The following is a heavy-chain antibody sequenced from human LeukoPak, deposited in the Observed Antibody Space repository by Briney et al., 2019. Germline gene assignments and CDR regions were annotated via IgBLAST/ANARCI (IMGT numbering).Heavy chain of an antibody. CDR2: INHSGST. D-gene: IGHD3-22*01. V-gene: IGHV4-34*01. CDR1: GGSFSGYY. CDR3: ASLLLTRPGYTFHYYYYYMDV. J-gene: IGHJ6*03. Sequence: SETLSLTCAVYGGSFSGYYWSWIRQPPGKGLEWIGEINHSGSTNYNPSLKSRVTISVDTSKNQFSLKLSSVTAADTAVYYCASLLLTRPGYTFHYYYYYMDVWGKGTTVTVSS.